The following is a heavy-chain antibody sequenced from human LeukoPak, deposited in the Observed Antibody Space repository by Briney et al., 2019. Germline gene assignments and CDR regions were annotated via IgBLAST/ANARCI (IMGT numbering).Heavy chain of an antibody. CDR3: ARDQGYRYGYGDFDY. Sequence: SVKVSCKASGGTFRNYAISWVRQAPGQGREWMGGIIPIFGTANYAQKFQGRVTITADESTSTAYMELSSLRSEDTAVYYCARDQGYRYGYGDFDYWGQGTLVTVSS. J-gene: IGHJ4*02. CDR1: GGTFRNYA. CDR2: IIPIFGTA. D-gene: IGHD5-18*01. V-gene: IGHV1-69*01.